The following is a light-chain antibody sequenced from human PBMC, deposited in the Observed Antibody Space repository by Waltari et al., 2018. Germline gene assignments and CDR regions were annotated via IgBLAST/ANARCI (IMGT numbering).Light chain of an antibody. CDR2: GAS. J-gene: IGKJ1*01. CDR1: QSVSSN. CDR3: QQYNNWPPGT. Sequence: EIVMTQSPATLSVSPGERATLSCRASQSVSSNVAWYQQKPGQAPRLLIYGASARATGIPARCSGSGSGTEFTLTISSLQSEDFAVYYCQQYNNWPPGTFGQGTKVEIK. V-gene: IGKV3-15*01.